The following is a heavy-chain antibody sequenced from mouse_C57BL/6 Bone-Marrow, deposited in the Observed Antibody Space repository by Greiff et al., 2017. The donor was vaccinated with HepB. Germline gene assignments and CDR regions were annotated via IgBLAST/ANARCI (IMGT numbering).Heavy chain of an antibody. D-gene: IGHD1-1*01. CDR1: GYSFTGYF. V-gene: IGHV1-20*01. Sequence: VQLQQSGPELVKPGDSVKISCKASGYSFTGYFMNWVMQSHGKSLEWIGRINPYNGDTFYNQKFKGKATLTVDKSSSTAHMERRSLTSEDSAVYYGARGRDYYGISFFDYWGQGTTLTVSS. CDR3: ARGRDYYGISFFDY. J-gene: IGHJ2*01. CDR2: INPYNGDT.